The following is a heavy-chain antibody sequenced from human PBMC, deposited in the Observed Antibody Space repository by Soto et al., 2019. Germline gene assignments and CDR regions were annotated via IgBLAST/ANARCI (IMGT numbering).Heavy chain of an antibody. CDR1: GYTFTGYC. D-gene: IGHD6-13*01. Sequence: ASVKVSCKASGYTFTGYCMHWVRQAPGQGLEWMGWINPNSGDTNYAQKFQGWVTMTRDTSISTAYMELSRLRSDDTAVYYCARGFSSSWYSPHFDYWGQGTLVTVSS. CDR2: INPNSGDT. V-gene: IGHV1-2*04. J-gene: IGHJ4*02. CDR3: ARGFSSSWYSPHFDY.